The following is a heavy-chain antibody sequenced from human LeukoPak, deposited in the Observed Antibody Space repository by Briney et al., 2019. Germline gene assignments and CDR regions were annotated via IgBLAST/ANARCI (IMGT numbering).Heavy chain of an antibody. CDR1: GFTFSSYS. J-gene: IGHJ4*02. CDR2: ISSSSSYI. CDR3: ARDTRGGYNNFDY. V-gene: IGHV3-21*04. D-gene: IGHD5-24*01. Sequence: GGSLRLSCAASGFTFSSYSMNWVRQAPGKGLEWVSSISSSSSYIYYADSVKGRFTISRDNAKNSLYLQMNSLRAEDTAVYYCARDTRGGYNNFDYWGQGTLVTVSS.